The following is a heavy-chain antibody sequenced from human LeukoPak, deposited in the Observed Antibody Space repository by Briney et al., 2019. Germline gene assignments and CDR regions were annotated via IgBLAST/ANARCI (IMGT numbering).Heavy chain of an antibody. D-gene: IGHD6-13*01. CDR1: GGSFSGYY. CDR3: ARDHLLAVAGTNWFDP. V-gene: IGHV4-34*01. CDR2: INHSGST. Sequence: SETLSLTCAVYGGSFSGYYWSWIRQPPGKGLEWIGEINHSGSTNYNPSLKSRVTISVDTSKNQFSLKLSSVTAADTAVYYCARDHLLAVAGTNWFDPWGQGTLVTVSS. J-gene: IGHJ5*02.